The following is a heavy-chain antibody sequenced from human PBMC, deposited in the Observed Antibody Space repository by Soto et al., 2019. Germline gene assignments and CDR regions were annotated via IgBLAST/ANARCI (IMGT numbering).Heavy chain of an antibody. Sequence: SVQVSCKASGCTFSDYGFNWVRQAPGQGLEWMGGLIPIFGTANYAQKFQGRVTITADESTSTAYMELSSLRSEDTAVYYCARGWDHYDSSGLRTWFDPWGQGTRVTVSS. CDR2: LIPIFGTA. CDR1: GCTFSDYG. J-gene: IGHJ5*02. CDR3: ARGWDHYDSSGLRTWFDP. V-gene: IGHV1-69*13. D-gene: IGHD3-22*01.